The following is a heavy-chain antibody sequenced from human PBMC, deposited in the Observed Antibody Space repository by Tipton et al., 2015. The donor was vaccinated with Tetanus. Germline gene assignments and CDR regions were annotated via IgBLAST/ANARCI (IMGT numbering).Heavy chain of an antibody. V-gene: IGHV4-59*04. Sequence: TLSLTCTVSRGPISSYYWSWIRQPAGKALEWIGNIYNYNGNTLQNPSLKNRVTLSLDKSKNQFSLKLRSVTAADTAVYYCARSADNWFDPWGPGTLVTVSS. CDR1: RGPISSYY. CDR2: IYNYNGNT. CDR3: ARSADNWFDP. J-gene: IGHJ5*02.